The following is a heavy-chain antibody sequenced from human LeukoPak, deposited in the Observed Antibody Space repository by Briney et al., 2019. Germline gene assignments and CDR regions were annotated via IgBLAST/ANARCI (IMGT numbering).Heavy chain of an antibody. CDR1: GGSISSGGYS. D-gene: IGHD5-18*01. J-gene: IGHJ4*02. CDR2: IYHSGST. Sequence: SETLSLTCAVSGGSISSGGYSWSWIRQPPGKGLEWIGYIYHSGSTYYNPSLKSRVTISVDRSKNQFSLKLSPVTAADTAVYYCARLVRGYSYGLIDYWGQGTLVTVSS. CDR3: ARLVRGYSYGLIDY. V-gene: IGHV4-30-2*01.